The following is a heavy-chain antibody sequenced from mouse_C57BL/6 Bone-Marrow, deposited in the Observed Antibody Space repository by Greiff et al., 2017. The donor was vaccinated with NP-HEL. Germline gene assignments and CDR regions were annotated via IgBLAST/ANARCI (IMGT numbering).Heavy chain of an antibody. CDR3: TTGDFDVFWFAY. Sequence: EVQLQQSGAELVRPGASVKLSCTASGFNITDDYMHWVKQRPEQGLEWIGWIDPENGDTEYASKFQGKATITADTSSNTAYLQLSSLTSEDTAVYYCTTGDFDVFWFAYWGQGTLVTVSA. V-gene: IGHV14-4*01. D-gene: IGHD2-3*01. J-gene: IGHJ3*01. CDR1: GFNITDDY. CDR2: IDPENGDT.